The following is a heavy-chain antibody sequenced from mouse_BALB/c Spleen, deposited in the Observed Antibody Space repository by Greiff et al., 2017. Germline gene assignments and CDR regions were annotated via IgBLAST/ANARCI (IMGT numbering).Heavy chain of an antibody. V-gene: IGHV1S56*01. J-gene: IGHJ2*01. D-gene: IGHD2-4*01. CDR3: ARSSDYDGVDY. Sequence: QVQLKESGPELVKPGASVRISCKASVYTFTSYYIHWVKQRPGQGLEWIGWIYPGNVNTKYNEKFKGKATLTADKSSSTAYMQLSSLTSEDSAVYFCARSSDYDGVDYWGQGTTLTVSS. CDR1: VYTFTSYY. CDR2: IYPGNVNT.